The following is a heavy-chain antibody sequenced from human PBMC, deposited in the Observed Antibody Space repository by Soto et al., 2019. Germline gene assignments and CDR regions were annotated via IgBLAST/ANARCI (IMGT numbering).Heavy chain of an antibody. V-gene: IGHV1-18*01. CDR1: GYTFTSYG. CDR2: ISAYNGNT. J-gene: IGHJ4*02. Sequence: QVQLVQSGAEVKKPGASVKVSCKASGYTFTSYGISWVRQAPGQGLEWMGWISAYNGNTNYAQKLQGRVTMTTDTSTSTAYMELGSLRSDDTAVYYCARVHHYDYVWGSYRYWYYWGQGTLVTVSS. D-gene: IGHD3-16*02. CDR3: ARVHHYDYVWGSYRYWYY.